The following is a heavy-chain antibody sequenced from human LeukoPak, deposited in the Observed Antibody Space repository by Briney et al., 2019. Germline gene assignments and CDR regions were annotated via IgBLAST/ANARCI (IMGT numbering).Heavy chain of an antibody. CDR2: IYPDDSNT. CDR1: GYTFTHNW. J-gene: IGHJ4*02. D-gene: IGHD2-15*01. Sequence: GESLKISCKVSGYTFTHNWIVWVRQMPGKGLEWMGIIYPDDSNTRYSPSFQGQVTISVDKSFSTAYLQWNSLKASDTAMYYCALQPGYCSASCSHFDFWGQGTLVTVSS. V-gene: IGHV5-51*01. CDR3: ALQPGYCSASCSHFDF.